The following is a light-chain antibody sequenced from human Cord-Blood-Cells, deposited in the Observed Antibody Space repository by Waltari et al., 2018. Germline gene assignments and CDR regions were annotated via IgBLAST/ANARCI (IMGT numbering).Light chain of an antibody. CDR3: QQYDNLLT. CDR1: QDISNY. V-gene: IGKV1-33*01. Sequence: DIQMTQYPSSLSASVGDRVTITCQASQDISNYLNWYQQKPGKAPKLLIYDASNLETGVPSRFSGSGSGTDFTFTISSLQPEDIATYYCQQYDNLLTFGGGTNVEIK. J-gene: IGKJ4*01. CDR2: DAS.